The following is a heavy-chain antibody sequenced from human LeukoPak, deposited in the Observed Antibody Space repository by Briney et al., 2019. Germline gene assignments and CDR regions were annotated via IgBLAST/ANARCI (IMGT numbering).Heavy chain of an antibody. CDR3: AKEFHGSGSYPDY. D-gene: IGHD3-10*01. V-gene: IGHV3-23*01. Sequence: SGGSLRLSCAASGFTFSSYAMSWVRQAPGKGLEWVSAISGSGGSTYYADSVKGRFTISRDNSKNTLYLQMNSLRAKDTAVYYCAKEFHGSGSYPDYWGQGTLVTVSS. CDR1: GFTFSSYA. CDR2: ISGSGGST. J-gene: IGHJ4*02.